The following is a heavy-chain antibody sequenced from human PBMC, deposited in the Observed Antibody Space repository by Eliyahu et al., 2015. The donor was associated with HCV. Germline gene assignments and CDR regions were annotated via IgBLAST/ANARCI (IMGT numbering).Heavy chain of an antibody. CDR1: GGSISSYY. V-gene: IGHV4-59*01. CDR2: IYYSGST. J-gene: IGHJ5*02. D-gene: IGHD3-10*01. Sequence: QVQLQESGPGLVKPSETLSLTCTVSGGSISSYYWSWIRQPPGKGLEWIGYIYYSGSTNYNPSLKSRVTISVDTSKNQFSLKLSSVTAADTAVYYCARLWFREGWFDPWGQGTLVTVSS. CDR3: ARLWFREGWFDP.